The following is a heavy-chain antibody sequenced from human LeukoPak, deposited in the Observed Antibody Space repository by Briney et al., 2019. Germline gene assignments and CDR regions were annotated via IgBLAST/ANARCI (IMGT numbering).Heavy chain of an antibody. V-gene: IGHV4-34*01. Sequence: SETLSLTCAVYGGSFSGYYWSWIRQPPGKGLEWIGEINHSGSTNYNPSLKSRVTISVDTSKNQFSLKLSSVTAADTAVYYCARLVAVAARYYYYYYYMDVWGKGTTVTVSS. CDR1: GGSFSGYY. CDR3: ARLVAVAARYYYYYYYMDV. D-gene: IGHD6-19*01. CDR2: INHSGST. J-gene: IGHJ6*03.